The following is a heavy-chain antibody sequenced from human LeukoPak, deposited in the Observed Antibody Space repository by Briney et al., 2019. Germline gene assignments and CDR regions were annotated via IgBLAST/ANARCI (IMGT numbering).Heavy chain of an antibody. D-gene: IGHD5-24*01. CDR1: GFTFSRYG. V-gene: IGHV3-30*18. CDR2: ISYDGSNK. J-gene: IGHJ4*02. Sequence: GSLRLSCAASGFTFSRYGMHWVRQAPGKGLEWVAVISYDGSNKYYADSVKGRFTTSRDNSKNTLYLQMNSLRAEDTAVYYCAKDGKRWLQGHIDYWGQGTLVTVSS. CDR3: AKDGKRWLQGHIDY.